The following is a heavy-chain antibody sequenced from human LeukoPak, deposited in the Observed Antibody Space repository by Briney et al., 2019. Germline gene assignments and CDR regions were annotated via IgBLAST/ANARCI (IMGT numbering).Heavy chain of an antibody. CDR1: GGSISNYY. CDR2: IYYSGTT. Sequence: MPSETLSLTCTVSGGSISNYYWSWIRQPPGKGLEWIGYIYYSGTTNYNPSLKSRVTMSVDTSNNQLSLKLSSVTAADTAVYYCARGGSFISLLGYWGQGTLVTVSS. V-gene: IGHV4-59*01. CDR3: ARGGSFISLLGY. J-gene: IGHJ4*02. D-gene: IGHD6-13*01.